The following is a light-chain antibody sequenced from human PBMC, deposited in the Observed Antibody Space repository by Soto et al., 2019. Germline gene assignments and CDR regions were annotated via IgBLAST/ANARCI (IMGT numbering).Light chain of an antibody. CDR2: AAS. V-gene: IGKV1-39*01. CDR3: QQNYNTPSIT. CDR1: QSISTY. J-gene: IGKJ5*01. Sequence: DVQMTQSPSSLSASVRDRVTITCRASQSISTYLNWYQQKPGKAPKLLIYAASSLQSGVPSRFSGSGSGTDFTLTISSLQPEDFAIYYCQQNYNTPSITFGQGTRLEI.